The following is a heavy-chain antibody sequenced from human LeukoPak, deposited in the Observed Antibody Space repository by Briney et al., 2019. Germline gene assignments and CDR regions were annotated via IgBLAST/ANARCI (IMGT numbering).Heavy chain of an antibody. J-gene: IGHJ6*02. D-gene: IGHD2-21*01. CDR3: ARHYGGGEYYYGMDV. Sequence: GESLKISCRGSGYSYTNYCIGWVRQMPGKGLEWMGIIFSCDAYTRYSPSFQGQVTISADKSISTAYLQWSSLKASDTAMYYCARHYGGGEYYYGMDVWGQGTTVIVAS. CDR1: GYSYTNYC. CDR2: IFSCDAYT. V-gene: IGHV5-51*01.